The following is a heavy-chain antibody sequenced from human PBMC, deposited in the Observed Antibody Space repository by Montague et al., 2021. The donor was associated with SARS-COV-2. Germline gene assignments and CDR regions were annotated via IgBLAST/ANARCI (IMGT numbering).Heavy chain of an antibody. D-gene: IGHD4-23*01. CDR1: GGSITGYY. V-gene: IGHV4-59*01. CDR2: IYGGGAV. J-gene: IGHJ3*02. Sequence: SETLSLTCTVSGGSITGYYWSWLRRSPGKGLEWIAYIYGGGAVNYNPSLGSRVTISTDTSKNQLSLKVNSVTAADTAVYYCVRDHPYGGPRGAYDIWGQGTVVTASS. CDR3: VRDHPYGGPRGAYDI.